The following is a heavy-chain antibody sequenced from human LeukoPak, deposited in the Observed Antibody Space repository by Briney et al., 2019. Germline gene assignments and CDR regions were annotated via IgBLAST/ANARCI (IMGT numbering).Heavy chain of an antibody. CDR2: ISGSGGST. V-gene: IGHV3-23*01. J-gene: IGHJ4*02. CDR1: GFTFSSFA. D-gene: IGHD3-10*02. Sequence: GGSLRLSCVGSGFTFSSFAMNWVRQAPGQGLEWVSAISGSGGSTYYADSVKGRFTISRDNSKNTLYLQMNSLRAEDTAVYYCAKDADAAVMFLFDYWGQGTLVTVSS. CDR3: AKDADAAVMFLFDY.